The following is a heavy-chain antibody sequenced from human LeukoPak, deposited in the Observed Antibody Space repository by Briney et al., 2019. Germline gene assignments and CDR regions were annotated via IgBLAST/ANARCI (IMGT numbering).Heavy chain of an antibody. J-gene: IGHJ6*02. Sequence: GRSLRLSCAASGFTFSSHGMHWVRQAPGKGLEWVVVIGFDGSNKYYADYVMGRFTISRDNSKHTLYLQMNSLRAEDTAVYYCARVRRYSSSWSSYYYGMDVWGQGTTVTVSS. CDR1: GFTFSSHG. CDR3: ARVRRYSSSWSSYYYGMDV. V-gene: IGHV3-33*01. D-gene: IGHD6-13*01. CDR2: IGFDGSNK.